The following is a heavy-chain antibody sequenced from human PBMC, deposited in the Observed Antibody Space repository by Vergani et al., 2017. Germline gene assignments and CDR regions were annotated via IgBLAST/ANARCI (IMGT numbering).Heavy chain of an antibody. Sequence: QVQLVESGGGVVQPGGSLRLSCAASGFTFSSYGMHWVRQAPGKGLEWVAFIRYDGSNKNYADSVKGRFTISRDNSKNTLYLQMNSLRAEDTAVYYCARKHDGDYYYYGMDVWGQGTTVTVSS. J-gene: IGHJ6*02. D-gene: IGHD4-17*01. CDR1: GFTFSSYG. CDR2: IRYDGSNK. CDR3: ARKHDGDYYYYGMDV. V-gene: IGHV3-30*02.